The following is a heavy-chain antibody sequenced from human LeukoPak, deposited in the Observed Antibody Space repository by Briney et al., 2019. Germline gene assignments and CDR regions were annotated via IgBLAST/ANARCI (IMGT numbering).Heavy chain of an antibody. D-gene: IGHD2-8*01. CDR1: GGSFSGYY. CDR3: ARGSRDFRYCTNGVCLKGFDY. V-gene: IGHV4-34*01. J-gene: IGHJ4*02. Sequence: SETLSLTCAVYGGSFSGYYWSWIRQPPGKGLEWIGEISHSGSTNYNPSLKSRVTISVDTSKNQFSLKLSSVTAADTAVYYCARGSRDFRYCTNGVCLKGFDYWGQGTLVTVSS. CDR2: ISHSGST.